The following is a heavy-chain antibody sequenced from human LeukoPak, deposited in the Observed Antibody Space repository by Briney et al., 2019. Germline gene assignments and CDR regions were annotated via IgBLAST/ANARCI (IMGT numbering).Heavy chain of an antibody. D-gene: IGHD4-17*01. J-gene: IGHJ6*02. CDR1: GFTFSSYS. CDR2: ISSSSSYI. V-gene: IGHV3-21*04. CDR3: ARQRSASPRYYYGMDV. Sequence: GGSLRLSCAASGFTFSSYSMKWVRQAPGKGLEWVSTISSSSSYIYYADSAKGRFTISRDNAKNSLYLQMNSLRAEDTAVYYCARQRSASPRYYYGMDVWGQGTTVTVSS.